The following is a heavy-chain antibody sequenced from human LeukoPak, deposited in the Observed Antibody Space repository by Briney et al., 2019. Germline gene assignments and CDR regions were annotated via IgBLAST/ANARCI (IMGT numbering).Heavy chain of an antibody. V-gene: IGHV1-18*01. CDR2: ISAYNGNT. CDR3: ARTPKAVAGMGAFDY. CDR1: GYTFTSYG. D-gene: IGHD6-19*01. J-gene: IGHJ4*02. Sequence: ASVKVSCKASGYTFTSYGISWVRQAPGQGLEWIGWISAYNGNTNYAQKLQGRVTMTTDTSTSTADMELRSLRSDDTAVYYCARTPKAVAGMGAFDYWGQGTLVTVSS.